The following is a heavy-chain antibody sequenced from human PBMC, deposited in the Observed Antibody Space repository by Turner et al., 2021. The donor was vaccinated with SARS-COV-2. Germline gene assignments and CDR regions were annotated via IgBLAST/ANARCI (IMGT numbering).Heavy chain of an antibody. CDR1: GFTVSSYG. J-gene: IGHJ6*02. V-gene: IGHV3-30*18. Sequence: QVQLVESGGGVVQPGRSLRLSCAASGFTVSSYGMHWVRQAPGKGLEWVAVISYDGSNKYYADSVKGRFTISRDNSKNTLYLQMNSRRAEDTAVYYCAKVSPNRGLRPYYYYYGMDVWGQGTTVTVSS. CDR3: AKVSPNRGLRPYYYYYGMDV. CDR2: ISYDGSNK. D-gene: IGHD5-12*01.